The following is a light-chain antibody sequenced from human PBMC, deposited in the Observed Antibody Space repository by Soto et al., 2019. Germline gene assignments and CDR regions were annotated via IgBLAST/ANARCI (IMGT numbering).Light chain of an antibody. CDR2: AAI. V-gene: IGKV1-27*01. J-gene: IGKJ1*01. Sequence: DIQMTQSPSSLSASVGDRVTITCRASQDIANYLAWYQQKPGKVPKLLIYAAITLQSGVPSRFSGSGSGTDFTLTISSLQPEDVATYYCQKYYKAPRTFCQGTKVDI. CDR1: QDIANY. CDR3: QKYYKAPRT.